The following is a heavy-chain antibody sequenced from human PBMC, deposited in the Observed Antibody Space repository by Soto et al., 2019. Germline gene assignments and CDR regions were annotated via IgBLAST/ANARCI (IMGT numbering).Heavy chain of an antibody. J-gene: IGHJ1*01. Sequence: GSSVKVSCKASGGTFSSYAISWVRQAPGQGLEWMGGIIPIFGTANYAQKFQGRVTITADESTSTAYMELSSLRSEDTAVYYCASYRVGLQLGDRPEHFERWGRGTLVPGSS. CDR2: IIPIFGTA. CDR1: GGTFSSYA. V-gene: IGHV1-69*13. CDR3: ASYRVGLQLGDRPEHFER. D-gene: IGHD5-12*01.